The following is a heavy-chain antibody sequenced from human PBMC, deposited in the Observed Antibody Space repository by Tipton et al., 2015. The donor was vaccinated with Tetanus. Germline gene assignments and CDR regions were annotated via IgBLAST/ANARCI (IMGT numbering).Heavy chain of an antibody. CDR2: ISASGRNT. CDR1: GFTFSNYA. Sequence: SLRLSCAASGFTFSNYAMIWVRQAPGKGLEWVSAISASGRNTYYADSVKGRFTSPRDNSKNIHYLEMSSLRVEDTAVYYCVRDGGSSGWLAYWGQGTLVTVSS. V-gene: IGHV3-23*01. J-gene: IGHJ4*02. CDR3: VRDGGSSGWLAY. D-gene: IGHD6-19*01.